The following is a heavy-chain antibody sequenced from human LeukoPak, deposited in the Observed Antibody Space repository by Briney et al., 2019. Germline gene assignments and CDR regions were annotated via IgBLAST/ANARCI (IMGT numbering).Heavy chain of an antibody. Sequence: ASVKVSCKVSGYTLTELSMHWVRQAPGKGLEWMGGFDPEDGETIYAQKFQGRVTITEDTSTDTAYMELSSLRSEDTAVYYCATGTTMVRGVITAVTNWFDPWGQGTLVTVSS. CDR3: ATGTTMVRGVITAVTNWFDP. CDR2: FDPEDGET. CDR1: GYTLTELS. J-gene: IGHJ5*02. D-gene: IGHD3-10*01. V-gene: IGHV1-24*01.